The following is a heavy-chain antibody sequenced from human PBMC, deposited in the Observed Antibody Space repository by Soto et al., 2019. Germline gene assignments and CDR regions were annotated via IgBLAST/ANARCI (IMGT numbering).Heavy chain of an antibody. Sequence: PXETLSLTCTVSGCSMSSGDYYWNWIRQPPGKGLEWIGYIYYTGTTKYNPSLKSRATLSVDTAKNRFSLNLTSLTAADTAVYYCARGDWFHHWGQGTLVTVSS. CDR3: ARGDWFHH. V-gene: IGHV4-30-4*01. CDR1: GCSMSSGDYY. CDR2: IYYTGTT. J-gene: IGHJ5*02.